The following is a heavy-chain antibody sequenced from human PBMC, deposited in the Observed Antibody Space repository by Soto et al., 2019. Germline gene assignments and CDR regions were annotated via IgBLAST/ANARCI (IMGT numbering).Heavy chain of an antibody. CDR2: IYSGGST. CDR1: GFTVSSNY. Sequence: EVQLVESGGGLVQPGGSLRLSCAASGFTVSSNYMSWVRQAPGKGLEWVSVIYSGGSTYYADSVKGRFTISRHNSKNTLYLQMNSVRAEDTAVYYCARALYYDFWSGYSAFDIWGPGTMVTVSS. J-gene: IGHJ3*02. CDR3: ARALYYDFWSGYSAFDI. V-gene: IGHV3-53*04. D-gene: IGHD3-3*01.